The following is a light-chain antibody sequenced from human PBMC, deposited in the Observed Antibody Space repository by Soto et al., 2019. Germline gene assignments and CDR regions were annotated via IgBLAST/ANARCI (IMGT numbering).Light chain of an antibody. CDR3: QQSYSTLIT. V-gene: IGKV1-39*01. CDR1: QSISNY. CDR2: AAS. Sequence: DIQMTQSPSSLSASVGDRVTITCRASQSISNYLNWNQQKPGKAPKLLIYAASSLQSGVPSRFSGSGSGTDFTLTISSLQPEDFATYYCQQSYSTLITFGQGTRLEIK. J-gene: IGKJ5*01.